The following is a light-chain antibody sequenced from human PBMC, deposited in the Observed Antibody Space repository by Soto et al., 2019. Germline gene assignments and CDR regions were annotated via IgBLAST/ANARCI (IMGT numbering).Light chain of an antibody. Sequence: QSALTQPRSVSGSPGQSVTISCTGTSSDVGGYNYVSWYQQHPGKAPKHMIYDVSKRPSGVPDRFSGSKSGNTASLTISGLQAEDEADYYCCSYAGSYGVVFGGGTKLPS. CDR2: DVS. CDR3: CSYAGSYGVV. CDR1: SSDVGGYNY. V-gene: IGLV2-11*01. J-gene: IGLJ2*01.